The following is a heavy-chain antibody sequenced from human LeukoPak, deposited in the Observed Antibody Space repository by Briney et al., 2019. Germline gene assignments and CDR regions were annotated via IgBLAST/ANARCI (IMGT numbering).Heavy chain of an antibody. CDR2: IYYSGST. V-gene: IGHV4-39*01. D-gene: IGHD3-22*01. Sequence: SETLSLTCTVSGGPISSSSYYWGWIRQPPGKGLEGIGSIYYSGSTYYNPSLKSRVTISVDTSKNQFSLTLSSVTAADTAVFYCARHTFYYYDSSGYYERPFDFWGQGTLVTVSS. J-gene: IGHJ4*02. CDR1: GGPISSSSYY. CDR3: ARHTFYYYDSSGYYERPFDF.